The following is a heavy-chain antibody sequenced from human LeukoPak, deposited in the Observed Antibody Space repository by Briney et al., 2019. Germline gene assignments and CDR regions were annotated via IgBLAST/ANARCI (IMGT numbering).Heavy chain of an antibody. CDR3: ARGNYNGDGAYGDS. CDR2: TTMSGGTT. Sequence: AGGSLRLSCAASGFIFGGYGMSWVRQAPGKGLEWVSSTTMSGGTTYYADSVKGRFTISRDNSKNTLYLQMKSLRVEDTAIYFCARGNYNGDGAYGDSWGQGILVTVSS. J-gene: IGHJ4*02. CDR1: GFIFGGYG. D-gene: IGHD2-21*01. V-gene: IGHV3-23*01.